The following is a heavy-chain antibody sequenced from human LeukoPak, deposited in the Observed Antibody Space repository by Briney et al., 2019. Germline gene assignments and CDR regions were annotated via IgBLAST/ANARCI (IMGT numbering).Heavy chain of an antibody. CDR1: GFTVSSNY. Sequence: GGSLRLSRAASGFTVSSNYMSWVRQAPGKGLEWVSVIYSGGSTYYADSVKGRFTISRDNSKNTLYLQMNSLRAEDTAVYYCAREISRTGAFDIWGQGTMVTVSS. V-gene: IGHV3-53*05. CDR3: AREISRTGAFDI. D-gene: IGHD3-3*02. CDR2: IYSGGST. J-gene: IGHJ3*02.